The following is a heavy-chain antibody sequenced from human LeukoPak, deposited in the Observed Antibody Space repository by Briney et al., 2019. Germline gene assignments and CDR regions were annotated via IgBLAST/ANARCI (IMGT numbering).Heavy chain of an antibody. D-gene: IGHD6-6*01. CDR3: ARASRVSIAARYAMYDY. V-gene: IGHV4-34*01. Sequence: SETLSLTCAVYGGSFSGYYWSWLRQPPGKGLEWIGEINHSGSTNYNPSLKSRVTISVDTSKNQFSLKLSSVTAADTAVYYCARASRVSIAARYAMYDYWGQGTLVTVSS. J-gene: IGHJ4*02. CDR2: INHSGST. CDR1: GGSFSGYY.